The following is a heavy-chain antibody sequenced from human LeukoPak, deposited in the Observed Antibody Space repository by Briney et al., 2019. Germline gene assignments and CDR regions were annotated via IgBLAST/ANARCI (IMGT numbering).Heavy chain of an antibody. J-gene: IGHJ4*02. CDR2: INWSGGST. Sequence: GGSLRLSCTASGFAFAEHSMSWVRQVPGKGLEWVSGINWSGGSTGYADPLRGRFTISRDNAKNSLYLQMDSLRAEDTALYYCARAPITSPFYFDYWGQGTLVTVSS. CDR1: GFAFAEHS. CDR3: ARAPITSPFYFDY. V-gene: IGHV3-20*04. D-gene: IGHD2-2*01.